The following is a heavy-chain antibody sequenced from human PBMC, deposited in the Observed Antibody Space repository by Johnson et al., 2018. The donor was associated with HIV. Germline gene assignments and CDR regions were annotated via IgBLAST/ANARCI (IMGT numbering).Heavy chain of an antibody. CDR1: GFTFDDYD. CDR3: ARALHDSSGWTPTNVYAFDI. V-gene: IGHV3-20*04. CDR2: IHWTGDST. D-gene: IGHD6-19*01. J-gene: IGHJ3*02. Sequence: VQLVESGGGVVRPGGSLRLSCAASGFTFDDYDMSWVRQGPGTGLEWVSGIHWTGDSTGYAESVKGRFNISRDNAKNSLYLQMNSLRGEDTALYYCARALHDSSGWTPTNVYAFDIWGQGTMVIMSS.